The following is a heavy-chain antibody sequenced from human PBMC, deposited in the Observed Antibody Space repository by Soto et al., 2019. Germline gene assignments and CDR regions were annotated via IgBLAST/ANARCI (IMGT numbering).Heavy chain of an antibody. D-gene: IGHD6-6*01. V-gene: IGHV3-23*01. CDR3: AKGLEYSSSTETFDY. Sequence: GGSLRLSCAASGFTFNNYAMTWVRQAPGKGLEWVSSIGDRGPRTYYADSVKGRFTTSRDNSGSTVYLQMNSLRVEGTAVYYCAKGLEYSSSTETFDYWGQGTLVTVSS. CDR1: GFTFNNYA. CDR2: IGDRGPRT. J-gene: IGHJ4*02.